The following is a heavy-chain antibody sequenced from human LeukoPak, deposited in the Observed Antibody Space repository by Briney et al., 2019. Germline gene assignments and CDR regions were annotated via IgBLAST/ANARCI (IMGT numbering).Heavy chain of an antibody. CDR2: ISDRGKT. J-gene: IGHJ3*02. Sequence: GGSLRLSCEASGITFSSYDMSWVRQAPGKGLEWISAISDRGKTDYADSVKGRFTISRDNSKNTLYLQLSSLGAEDTAMYYCAKLPTIFGVADSFDIWGKGHSSPSLQ. D-gene: IGHD3-3*01. CDR3: AKLPTIFGVADSFDI. V-gene: IGHV3-23*01. CDR1: GITFSSYD.